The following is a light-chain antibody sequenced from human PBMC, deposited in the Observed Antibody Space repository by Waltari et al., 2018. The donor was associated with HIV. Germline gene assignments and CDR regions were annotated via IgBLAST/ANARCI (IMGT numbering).Light chain of an antibody. Sequence: DILLTQSPPFLSASVGDRVTISCRARQGIRNYLAWFQQKPGRAPKLLIFGAATLQSGVPSRFSGSGSVTQFTLTISSLQPDDFATYYCQQHNTYPLTFGPGT. CDR3: QQHNTYPLT. CDR1: QGIRNY. CDR2: GAA. V-gene: IGKV1-9*01. J-gene: IGKJ3*01.